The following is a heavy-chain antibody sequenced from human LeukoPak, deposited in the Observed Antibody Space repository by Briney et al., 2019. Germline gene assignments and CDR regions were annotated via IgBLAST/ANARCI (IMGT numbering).Heavy chain of an antibody. V-gene: IGHV3-11*01. CDR1: GFTFSDYY. D-gene: IGHD6-13*01. CDR3: ARVSSSWYVVDY. J-gene: IGHJ4*02. CDR2: ISSSGSTI. Sequence: GGSLRLSCAASGFTFSDYYMSWIRQAPGKGLEWVSYISSSGSTIYYADSVKGRFTISGDNAKNSLYLQMNSLRAEDTAVYYCARVSSSWYVVDYWGQGTLVTVSS.